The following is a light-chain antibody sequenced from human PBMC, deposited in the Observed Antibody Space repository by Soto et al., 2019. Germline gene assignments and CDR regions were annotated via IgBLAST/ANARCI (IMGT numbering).Light chain of an antibody. J-gene: IGLJ2*01. CDR3: QTWGTGLYVV. Sequence: QLVLTQSPSASASLEASVKLTCTLSSGHSTYAIAWHQQQPEKGPRYLMKLNSDGSHSKGDGIPDRFSGSSSGAERYLTISSLQSEDEADYYCQTWGTGLYVVFGGGTKLTVL. CDR1: SGHSTYA. V-gene: IGLV4-69*01. CDR2: LNSDGSH.